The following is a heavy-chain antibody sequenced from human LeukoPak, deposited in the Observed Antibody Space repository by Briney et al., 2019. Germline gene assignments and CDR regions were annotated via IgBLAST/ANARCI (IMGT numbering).Heavy chain of an antibody. V-gene: IGHV2-5*02. D-gene: IGHD3-16*01. J-gene: IGHJ4*02. CDR3: AHKNAGPARGDFDY. Sequence: SGPTLVKPTQTLTLTCTFSGFSLSISGVGVGWIRQPPGKALEWLALIHWDGEKRYSPSLKSRLTITKDTSKDQVVLTMTNMDTVDTATYYCAHKNAGPARGDFDYWGQGTLVTVSS. CDR1: GFSLSISGVG. CDR2: IHWDGEK.